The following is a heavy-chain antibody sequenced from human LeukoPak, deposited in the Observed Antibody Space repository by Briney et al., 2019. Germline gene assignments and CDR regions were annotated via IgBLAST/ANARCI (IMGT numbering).Heavy chain of an antibody. J-gene: IGHJ1*01. Sequence: GESLKISCKGSGYSFSSNWIGWVRQMPGKGLEWMGIIYPGDSDTEYNPSFQGQVTISADKSISTAYLQWSSLKASDTAIYYCARPVVGYCSGGACFIRYFQHWGQGTLVTVSS. CDR2: IYPGDSDT. CDR1: GYSFSSNW. CDR3: ARPVVGYCSGGACFIRYFQH. V-gene: IGHV5-51*01. D-gene: IGHD2-15*01.